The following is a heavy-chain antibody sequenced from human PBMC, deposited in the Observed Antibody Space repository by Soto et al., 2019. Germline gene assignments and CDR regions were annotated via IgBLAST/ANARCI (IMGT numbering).Heavy chain of an antibody. V-gene: IGHV4-30-2*01. Sequence: SETLSLTCAVSGGSISSGGYSWSWIRQPPGKGLEWIGYIYHSGSTYYNPSLKSRVTISVDRSKNQFSLKLSSVTAADTAVYYCARGTKTLDYWGQGTLVTVSS. CDR3: ARGTKTLDY. D-gene: IGHD2-8*01. J-gene: IGHJ4*02. CDR2: IYHSGST. CDR1: GGSISSGGYS.